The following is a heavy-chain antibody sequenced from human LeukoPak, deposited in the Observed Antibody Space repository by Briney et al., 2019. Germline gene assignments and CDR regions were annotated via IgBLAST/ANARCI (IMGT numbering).Heavy chain of an antibody. CDR2: IYHSGST. D-gene: IGHD5-12*01. J-gene: IGHJ3*02. CDR3: ARGLMVATRGRAFDI. V-gene: IGHV4-30-2*01. CDR1: GGSISSGGYY. Sequence: TLSLTCTVSGGSISSGGYYWSWIRQPPGKGLEWIGYIYHSGSTYYNPSLKSRVTISVDRSKNQFSLKLSSVTAADTAVYYCARGLMVATRGRAFDIWGQGTMVTVSS.